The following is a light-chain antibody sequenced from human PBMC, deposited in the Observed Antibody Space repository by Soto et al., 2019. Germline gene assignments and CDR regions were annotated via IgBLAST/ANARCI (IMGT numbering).Light chain of an antibody. CDR3: QQYNNWPPVT. CDR1: QSVNNK. J-gene: IGKJ4*01. V-gene: IGKV3-15*01. CDR2: EAS. Sequence: EIVMTQSPATLSVSPGEGATLSCRASQSVNNKLAWYQQKSGQAPRLLVYEASTRAIGFPARFSGSGSGTEFTLTISSLQSEDFAVYYCQQYNNWPPVTFGGGTKVEIK.